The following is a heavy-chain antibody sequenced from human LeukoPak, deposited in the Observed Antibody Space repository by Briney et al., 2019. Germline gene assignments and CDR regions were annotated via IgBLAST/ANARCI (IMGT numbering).Heavy chain of an antibody. V-gene: IGHV3-23*01. CDR3: ARDPRYPYQYQSDDSGFSLDY. CDR1: GFTFSSYA. Sequence: PGGSLRLSCAASGFTFSSYAMSWVRQAPGKGLEWVSAISGSGGSTYYADSVKGRLTISRDNAKNSLYLQMNSLGAADTAVYYCARDPRYPYQYQSDDSGFSLDYWGQGTLVTVSS. J-gene: IGHJ4*02. D-gene: IGHD3-22*01. CDR2: ISGSGGST.